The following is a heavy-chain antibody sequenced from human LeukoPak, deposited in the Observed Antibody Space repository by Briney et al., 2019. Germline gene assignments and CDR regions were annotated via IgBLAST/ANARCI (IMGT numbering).Heavy chain of an antibody. CDR2: INLSGST. CDR3: ARGSTAARLAY. V-gene: IGHV4-34*01. Sequence: SETLSLTCAVYGGSFSGYYWTWIRQPPGKRLEWIGEINLSGSTSYNPSLKSRVTISVDTSKNQFSLKLSSVTAADTAVYYCARGSTAARLAYWGQGTLVTVSS. J-gene: IGHJ4*02. D-gene: IGHD6-6*01. CDR1: GGSFSGYY.